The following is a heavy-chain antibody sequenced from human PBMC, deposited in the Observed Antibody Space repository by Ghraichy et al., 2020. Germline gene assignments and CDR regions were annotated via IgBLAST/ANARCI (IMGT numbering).Heavy chain of an antibody. CDR1: GFTFSNNW. CDR2: IYSGASTK. D-gene: IGHD3-16*01. Sequence: GGSLRLSCVVSGFTFSNNWMHWVRQAPGKGLVWVSRIYSGASTKTYANSVEGLFTTSRDDARNTLYLQMNSLRAEDTALYFCASTIYYDGSFDYWGHGTLVTV. V-gene: IGHV3-74*03. CDR3: ASTIYYDGSFDY. J-gene: IGHJ4*01.